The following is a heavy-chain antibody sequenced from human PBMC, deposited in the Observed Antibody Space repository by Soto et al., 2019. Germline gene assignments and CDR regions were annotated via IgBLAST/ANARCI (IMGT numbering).Heavy chain of an antibody. Sequence: GASVKVSCKASGGTFSSYAISWVRQAPGQGLEWMGGIIPIFGTANYAQKFQGRVTITADESTSTAYMELSSLRSEDTAVYYCARRELLRVSYGMDVWGQGTTVTVSS. CDR3: ARRELLRVSYGMDV. CDR2: IIPIFGTA. CDR1: GGTFSSYA. V-gene: IGHV1-69*13. J-gene: IGHJ6*02. D-gene: IGHD2-15*01.